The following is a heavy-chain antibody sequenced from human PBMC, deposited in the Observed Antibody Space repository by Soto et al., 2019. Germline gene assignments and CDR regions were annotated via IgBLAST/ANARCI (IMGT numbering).Heavy chain of an antibody. CDR2: IIPLFGTA. Sequence: SVKVSCKASGGTFNIYSISWVRQAPGQGLEWMGGIIPLFGTAYYAQEFQGRVTIIADESTSTAYMELSSLRSEDTAVYFCARGASTHYYDSSGYYKGPLDYWGQGTLVTVSS. CDR1: GGTFNIYS. J-gene: IGHJ4*02. D-gene: IGHD3-22*01. V-gene: IGHV1-69*13. CDR3: ARGASTHYYDSSGYYKGPLDY.